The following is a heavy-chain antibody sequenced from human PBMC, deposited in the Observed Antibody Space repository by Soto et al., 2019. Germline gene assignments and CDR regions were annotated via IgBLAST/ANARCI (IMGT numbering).Heavy chain of an antibody. CDR1: GVSISSGAYY. CDR2: IYYSGTP. CDR3: ARDEGYYAMDV. J-gene: IGHJ6*02. Sequence: SETLSLTCTVSGVSISSGAYYWSWIRQHPGKGLEWIGYIYYSGTPYYNPSLESRVIISLDTSKNQFSLKLSSVTAADTAVYYCARDEGYYAMDVWGQGTTVTVSS. V-gene: IGHV4-31*03.